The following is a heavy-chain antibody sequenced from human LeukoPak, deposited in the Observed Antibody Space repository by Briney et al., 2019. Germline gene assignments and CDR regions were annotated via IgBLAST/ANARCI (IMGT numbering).Heavy chain of an antibody. Sequence: PGGSLRLSCAASGFTFSSYSMSWVRQAPGKGLEWVSAISGSGGSTYYADSVKGRFTISRDNSKNTLYLQMNSLRAEDTAVYYCAKVPTKYNWHYRGDDYWGQGTLVTVSS. V-gene: IGHV3-23*01. J-gene: IGHJ4*02. CDR2: ISGSGGST. D-gene: IGHD1-20*01. CDR1: GFTFSSYS. CDR3: AKVPTKYNWHYRGDDY.